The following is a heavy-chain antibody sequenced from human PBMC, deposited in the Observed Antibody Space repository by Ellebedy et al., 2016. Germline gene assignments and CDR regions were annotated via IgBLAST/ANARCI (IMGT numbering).Heavy chain of an antibody. CDR3: ARSNIAARPLDS. J-gene: IGHJ4*02. CDR2: FYASGST. V-gene: IGHV4-4*07. Sequence: SETLSLXXTVSGGSIGRYFWSWIRQPAGKGLEWIWRFYASGSTNYNPSLKRRVTMSVDTSKSQFSLKLSSVTAADTAVYYCARSNIAARPLDSWGQGTLVTVSS. CDR1: GGSIGRYF. D-gene: IGHD6-6*01.